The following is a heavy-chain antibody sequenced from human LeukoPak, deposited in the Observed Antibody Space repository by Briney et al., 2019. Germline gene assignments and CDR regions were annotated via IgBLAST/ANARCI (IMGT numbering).Heavy chain of an antibody. D-gene: IGHD3-16*02. CDR2: INHSGST. J-gene: IGHJ6*02. V-gene: IGHV4-34*01. CDR1: GGSFSGYY. CDR3: ARVIAADSGYYYYYGMDV. Sequence: SETLSLTCAVYGGSFSGYYWSWIRQPPGKGLEWIGEINHSGSTNYNPSLKSRVTISVDTSKNQFSLKLSSVTAADTAVYYCARVIAADSGYYYYYGMDVWGQGTTVTVSS.